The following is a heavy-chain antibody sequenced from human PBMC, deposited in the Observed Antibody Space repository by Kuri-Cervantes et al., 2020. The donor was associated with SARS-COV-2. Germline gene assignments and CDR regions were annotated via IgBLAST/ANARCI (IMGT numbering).Heavy chain of an antibody. V-gene: IGHV1-18*01. CDR1: GYTFVSYD. D-gene: IGHD1-7*01. Sequence: ASVKVSCKASGYTFVSYDISWVRQAPGQGLEWMGWTSAHNGHTNYAQKLLGRVTMTRDTSTSTVYMELSSLRSDDTAVYYCARTLELRSAFDPWGQGTLVTVSS. J-gene: IGHJ5*02. CDR2: TSAHNGHT. CDR3: ARTLELRSAFDP.